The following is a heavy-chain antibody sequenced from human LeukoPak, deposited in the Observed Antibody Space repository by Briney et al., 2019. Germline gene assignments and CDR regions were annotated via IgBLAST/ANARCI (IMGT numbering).Heavy chain of an antibody. CDR2: IYYSGST. CDR3: ARQISNPSNWFDP. V-gene: IGHV4-31*03. Sequence: SETLSLTCTVSGGSISSGGYYWSWIRQHPGKGLEWIGYIYYSGSTYYNPSLKSRVTISVDTSKNQFSLKLSSVTAADTAVYYCARQISNPSNWFDPWGQGTLVTVSS. J-gene: IGHJ5*02. CDR1: GGSISSGGYY.